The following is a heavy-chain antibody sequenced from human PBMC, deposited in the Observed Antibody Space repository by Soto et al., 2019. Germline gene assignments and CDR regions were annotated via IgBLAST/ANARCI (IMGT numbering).Heavy chain of an antibody. V-gene: IGHV3-21*01. D-gene: IGHD2-2*01. CDR3: ARGREYQLLSDGMDV. CDR2: ISSSSSYI. CDR1: GFTFSSYS. Sequence: GGSLRLSCAASGFTFSSYSMNWVRQAPGKGLEWVSSISSSSSYIYYADSVKGRFTISRDNAKNPLYLQMNSLRAEDTAVYYCARGREYQLLSDGMDVWGQGTTVTVSS. J-gene: IGHJ6*02.